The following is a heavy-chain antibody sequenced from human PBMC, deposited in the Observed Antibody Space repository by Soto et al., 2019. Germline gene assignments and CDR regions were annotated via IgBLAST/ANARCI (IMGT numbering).Heavy chain of an antibody. CDR2: IWYDGSNK. J-gene: IGHJ4*02. V-gene: IGHV3-33*01. D-gene: IGHD3-22*01. Sequence: GGSLRLSCAASGFTFSSYGMHWIRQAPGKGLEWVAVIWYDGSNKYYADSVKGRFTISRDNSKNTLYLQMNSLRAEDTAVYYCARDRIDYYDSSGLFDYWGQGTLVTVSS. CDR3: ARDRIDYYDSSGLFDY. CDR1: GFTFSSYG.